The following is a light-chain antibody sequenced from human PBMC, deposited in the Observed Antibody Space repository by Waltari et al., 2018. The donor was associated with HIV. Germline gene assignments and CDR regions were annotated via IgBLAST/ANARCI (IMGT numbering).Light chain of an antibody. CDR1: TRDLGDYNY. CDR2: DVT. Sequence: QSALTQPASVSASRGQSITISCTGTTRDLGDYNYVSWYQQLPGKAPKLMIFDVTKRPSGVSNRFSGSKSGNTASLTISGLQAEDEADYYCSSYSTRTTFVIFGGGTKLTV. CDR3: SSYSTRTTFVI. V-gene: IGLV2-14*01. J-gene: IGLJ2*01.